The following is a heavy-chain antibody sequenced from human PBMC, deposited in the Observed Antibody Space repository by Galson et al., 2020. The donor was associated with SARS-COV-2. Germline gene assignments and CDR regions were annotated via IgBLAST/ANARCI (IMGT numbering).Heavy chain of an antibody. CDR2: IYYSGTT. Sequence: SETLSLTCTVSGDSISSTNSYWGWVRQPPGKGPEWIGTIYYSGTTNYNPSLTSRVTISVDTSKSQFSLKLTSLTAADTAVYYCARDRRKSTGGGLDVWGQGTTVTVSS. CDR3: ARDRRKSTGGGLDV. V-gene: IGHV4-39*07. CDR1: GDSISSTNSY. J-gene: IGHJ6*02. D-gene: IGHD3-16*01.